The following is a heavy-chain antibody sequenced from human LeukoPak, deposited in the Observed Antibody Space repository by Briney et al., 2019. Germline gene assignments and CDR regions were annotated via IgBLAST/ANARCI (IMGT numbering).Heavy chain of an antibody. D-gene: IGHD3-22*01. Sequence: GGSLRLSCAASGFTVSSNDMSWVRQAPGTGLEWVSVIYRAGSTDYADSVKGRFTISRDNSQNTLYLQMNSLRAEDTAVYYCGALYDSSGDFDYWGQGTLVTVSS. CDR1: GFTVSSND. CDR3: GALYDSSGDFDY. J-gene: IGHJ4*02. V-gene: IGHV3-53*01. CDR2: IYRAGST.